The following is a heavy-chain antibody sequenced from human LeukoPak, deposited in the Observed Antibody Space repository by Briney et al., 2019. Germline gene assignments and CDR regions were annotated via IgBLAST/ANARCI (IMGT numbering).Heavy chain of an antibody. J-gene: IGHJ4*02. V-gene: IGHV4-59*01. CDR1: GGSISSYY. CDR3: ARGRIWSGYSHLFDY. D-gene: IGHD3-3*01. Sequence: SETLSLTCTVSGGSISSYYWSWIRQPPGKGLEWIGYIYYSGSTNYNPSLKSRVTISVDTSKNQFSLKLSSVTAADTAVYYCARGRIWSGYSHLFDYWGQGTLVTVSS. CDR2: IYYSGST.